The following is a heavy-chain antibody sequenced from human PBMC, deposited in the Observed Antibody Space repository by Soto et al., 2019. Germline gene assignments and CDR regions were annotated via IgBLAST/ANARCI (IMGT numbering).Heavy chain of an antibody. V-gene: IGHV4-30-4*01. CDR2: ISYSGST. D-gene: IGHD5-12*01. J-gene: IGHJ4*02. Sequence: NPSETLSLTCTVSGGSLTSADYYWSWIRQPPGKGLEWIGYISYSGSTYYNPSLKSRISISLDRSKNHFSLRLSSVTAADTAVYFCARDEGWLRSRSFDSWGQGALVTVSS. CDR1: GGSLTSADYY. CDR3: ARDEGWLRSRSFDS.